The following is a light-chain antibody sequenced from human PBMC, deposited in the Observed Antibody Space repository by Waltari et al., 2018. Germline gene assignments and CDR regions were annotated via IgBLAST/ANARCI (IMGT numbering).Light chain of an antibody. Sequence: EIVLTQSPATLSLSPGERPTFPCRASQSVSSYLAWYQQKPGQAPRLLIYDASNRATGIPARFSGSGSGTDFTLTISSLEPEDFAVYYCQQRSNWPPYTFGQGTKLEIK. CDR3: QQRSNWPPYT. CDR2: DAS. V-gene: IGKV3-11*01. CDR1: QSVSSY. J-gene: IGKJ2*01.